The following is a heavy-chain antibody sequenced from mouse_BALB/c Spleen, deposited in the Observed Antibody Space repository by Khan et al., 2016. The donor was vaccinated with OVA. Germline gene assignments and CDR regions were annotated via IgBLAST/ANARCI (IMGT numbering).Heavy chain of an antibody. CDR3: TRIYRSDFDY. J-gene: IGHJ2*01. V-gene: IGHV1-20*02. Sequence: VQLQQSGPELVKPGASVKISCKASGYSFTGYFMNWVMQSHGKSLEWIGRINPHIGETFYNQKFKGKATLTVDESSSTAHMEIRSLASEDSAVYYCTRIYRSDFDYWGQGTTLTVSS. CDR2: INPHIGET. D-gene: IGHD1-1*01. CDR1: GYSFTGYF.